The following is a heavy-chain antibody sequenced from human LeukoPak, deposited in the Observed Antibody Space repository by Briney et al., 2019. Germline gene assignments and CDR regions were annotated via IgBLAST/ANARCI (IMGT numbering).Heavy chain of an antibody. V-gene: IGHV4-59*12. CDR1: GGPLRSYY. Sequence: PSETLSLPCTVSGGPLRSYYWGWIPQPPRKGLEGIGHISYSGSTNYNPSLKSRVTISVDTSKNQFSLKLSSVTAADTAVYYCARGGSGYALNWFDPWGQGTLVTVSS. CDR2: ISYSGST. D-gene: IGHD5-12*01. CDR3: ARGGSGYALNWFDP. J-gene: IGHJ5*02.